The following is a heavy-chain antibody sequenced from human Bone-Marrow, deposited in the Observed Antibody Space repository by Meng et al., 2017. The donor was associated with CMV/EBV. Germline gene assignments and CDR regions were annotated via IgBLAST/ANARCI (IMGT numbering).Heavy chain of an antibody. D-gene: IGHD3-3*01. Sequence: SVKVSCKASGGTFSSYAISWVRQAPGQGLEWMGGIIPILGIANYAQKFQGRVTITADKSTSTAYMELSSLRSEDTAVYYCARAVLRFLEWPSDYYYGMDVWGQGTTVTVSS. CDR3: ARAVLRFLEWPSDYYYGMDV. CDR2: IIPILGIA. J-gene: IGHJ6*02. V-gene: IGHV1-69*10. CDR1: GGTFSSYA.